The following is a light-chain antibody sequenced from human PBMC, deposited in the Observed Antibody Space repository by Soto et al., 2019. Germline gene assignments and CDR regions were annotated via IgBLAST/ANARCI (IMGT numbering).Light chain of an antibody. CDR3: QQSDSTPRT. CDR2: AAS. J-gene: IGKJ1*01. CDR1: QSISSY. Sequence: DIQMTQSPSSLSASVGDRVTITCRASQSISSYLNWYQQKPGKAPKLLIYAASSLQSGVPSRFSGSGSGTDCTLPISSLQPEDIETYYCQQSDSTPRTFGPGTKVEIK. V-gene: IGKV1-39*01.